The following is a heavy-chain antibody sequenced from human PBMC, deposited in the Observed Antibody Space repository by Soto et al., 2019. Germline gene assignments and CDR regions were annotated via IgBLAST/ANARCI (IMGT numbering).Heavy chain of an antibody. CDR1: GGSVSSGSYY. V-gene: IGHV4-61*01. Sequence: PSETLSLTCTVSGGSVSSGSYYWSWIRQPPGKGLEWIGYIYYSGSTNYNPSLKSRVTISVDTSKNQFSLKLSSVTAADTAVYYCARDSPIAVAGTYYGMDVWGQGTTVTVSS. CDR2: IYYSGST. CDR3: ARDSPIAVAGTYYGMDV. D-gene: IGHD6-19*01. J-gene: IGHJ6*02.